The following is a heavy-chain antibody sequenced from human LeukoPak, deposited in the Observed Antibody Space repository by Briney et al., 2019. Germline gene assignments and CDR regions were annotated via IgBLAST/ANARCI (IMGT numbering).Heavy chain of an antibody. Sequence: PGGSLRLSCAASGFTFSSYAMSWVRQAPGKGLEWVSAIRGSGGSTYYADSVKGRFTISRDNSKNTLYLQMNSLRAEDTAVYYCAKDGGSYRAMGYFQHWGQGTLVTVSS. CDR3: AKDGGSYRAMGYFQH. J-gene: IGHJ1*01. D-gene: IGHD1-26*01. CDR2: IRGSGGST. CDR1: GFTFSSYA. V-gene: IGHV3-23*01.